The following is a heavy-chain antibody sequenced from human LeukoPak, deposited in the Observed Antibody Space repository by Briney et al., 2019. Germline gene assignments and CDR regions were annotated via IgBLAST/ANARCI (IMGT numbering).Heavy chain of an antibody. D-gene: IGHD3-16*02. Sequence: PGGSLRLSCAASGFTFSTDWLTWVRQTPGKGLEWVGHIKSRDDGGTTDYAAHVTGRFTISSDEKKNSVYVKMNSLKSEDTAVYYCATANTYYDYVWGSARYIYGGQGTLVTVSS. CDR3: ATANTYYDYVWGSARYIY. CDR2: IKSRDDGGTT. CDR1: GFTFSTDW. V-gene: IGHV3-15*01. J-gene: IGHJ4*02.